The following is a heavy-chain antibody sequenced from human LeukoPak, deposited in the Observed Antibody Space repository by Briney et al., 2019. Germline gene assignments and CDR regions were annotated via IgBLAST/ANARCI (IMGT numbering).Heavy chain of an antibody. CDR1: GFPFSRYA. D-gene: IGHD3-22*01. V-gene: IGHV3-30-3*01. CDR2: RSHDGGIE. Sequence: PGGSLRLSCAASGFPFSRYAVYWVRQAPGKGLEWVALRSHDGGIEDYADSVKGRFTISRDNSRNTLYLQMNSLKPEDTAVYYCASSNEFYYDTSTYVDYWGQGTLVTVSS. CDR3: ASSNEFYYDTSTYVDY. J-gene: IGHJ4*02.